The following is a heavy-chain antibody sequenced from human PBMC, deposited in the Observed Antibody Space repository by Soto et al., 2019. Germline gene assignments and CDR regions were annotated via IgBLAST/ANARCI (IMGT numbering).Heavy chain of an antibody. Sequence: GGSLRLSCAASGFTFSSYAMSWVRQAPGKGLEWVSAISGSGGSTYYADSVKGRFTISRDNSKNTLYLQMNSLRAEDTAVYYCAKDPLNYYDSSGSYFDYWGQGTLVTVSS. CDR3: AKDPLNYYDSSGSYFDY. D-gene: IGHD3-22*01. J-gene: IGHJ4*02. CDR1: GFTFSSYA. CDR2: ISGSGGST. V-gene: IGHV3-23*01.